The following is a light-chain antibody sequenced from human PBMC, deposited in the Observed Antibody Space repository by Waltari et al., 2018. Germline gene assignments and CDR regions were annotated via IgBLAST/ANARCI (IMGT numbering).Light chain of an antibody. CDR2: WAS. V-gene: IGKV4-1*01. CDR1: QSVLYSSNNKNY. CDR3: QQYYSTPLT. J-gene: IGKJ4*01. Sequence: DIVMTHSPDSLAVSLGERATINFTSSQSVLYSSNNKNYLAWYQQKPGQPPKLLIYWASTRESGVPDRFSGSGSGTDFTLTISSLQAEDVAVYYCQQYYSTPLTFGGGTKVEIK.